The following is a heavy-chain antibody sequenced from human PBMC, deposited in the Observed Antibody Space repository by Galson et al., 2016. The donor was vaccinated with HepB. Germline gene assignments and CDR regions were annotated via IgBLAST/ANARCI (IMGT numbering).Heavy chain of an antibody. CDR1: GGSISNDNW. CDR3: ASNGWYRLDY. Sequence: SETLSLTCTVSGGSISNDNWWSWVRQSPGKGLEWIGEIYRSGSTHYNPSLQSRATIPVDKSNKRFSLGLNSVSAADTAIYFCASNGWYRLDYWGHGTLVTVSS. V-gene: IGHV4-4*02. CDR2: IYRSGST. D-gene: IGHD6-19*01. J-gene: IGHJ4*01.